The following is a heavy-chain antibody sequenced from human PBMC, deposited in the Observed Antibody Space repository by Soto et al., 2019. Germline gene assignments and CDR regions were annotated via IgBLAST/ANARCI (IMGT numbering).Heavy chain of an antibody. Sequence: QVHLVESGGGVVQPGRSLRLSCTTSGFTFSSYGLHWFRQAPGRGLEWLALISNDGNKEFYADSVKDRFTVSRDNVKNKLYLQMDSLRAEDSAVYHGAKPAGRASWGQGTLGTVSS. CDR1: GFTFSSYG. J-gene: IGHJ5*02. CDR2: ISNDGNKE. CDR3: AKPAGRAS. V-gene: IGHV3-30*18.